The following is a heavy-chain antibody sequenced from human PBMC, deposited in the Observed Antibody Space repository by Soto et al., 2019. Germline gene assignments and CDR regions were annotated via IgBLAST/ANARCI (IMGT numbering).Heavy chain of an antibody. Sequence: EVQLLESGGGLVQPGGSLRLSCAASGFTFSSYAMNWVRQAPGKGLERVSVISGSGGSTYYADSVKGRFTISRDNSKNTLYLQMNSLRAEDTAVYYCARRGPGTYFDYWGQGTLVTVSS. CDR2: ISGSGGST. D-gene: IGHD6-13*01. CDR3: ARRGPGTYFDY. CDR1: GFTFSSYA. V-gene: IGHV3-23*01. J-gene: IGHJ4*02.